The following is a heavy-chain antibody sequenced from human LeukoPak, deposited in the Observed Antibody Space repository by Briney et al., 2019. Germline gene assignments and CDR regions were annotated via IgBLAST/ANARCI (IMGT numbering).Heavy chain of an antibody. Sequence: PSETLSLTCTVSGDSISHSRYYWGWIRQSPGKGLEWIANIYFSGSTYYNPSLKSRVSMSVDTSTNQFSLNLTSVTAADTAVYYCASVDYGDFPDYWGQGTLLTVSS. V-gene: IGHV4-39*01. J-gene: IGHJ4*02. CDR1: GDSISHSRYY. CDR2: IYFSGST. CDR3: ASVDYGDFPDY. D-gene: IGHD4-17*01.